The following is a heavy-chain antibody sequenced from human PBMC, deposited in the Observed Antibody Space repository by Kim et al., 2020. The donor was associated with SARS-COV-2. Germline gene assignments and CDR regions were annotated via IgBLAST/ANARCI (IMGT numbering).Heavy chain of an antibody. V-gene: IGHV1-69*04. D-gene: IGHD3-22*01. Sequence: SVKVSCKASGGTFSSYAISWVRQAPGQGLEWMGRIIPILGIANYAQKFQGRVTITADKSTSTAYMELSSLRSEDTAVYYCARSAGYYYDSSGYYSDAFDIWGQGTMVTVSS. CDR1: GGTFSSYA. CDR2: IIPILGIA. J-gene: IGHJ3*02. CDR3: ARSAGYYYDSSGYYSDAFDI.